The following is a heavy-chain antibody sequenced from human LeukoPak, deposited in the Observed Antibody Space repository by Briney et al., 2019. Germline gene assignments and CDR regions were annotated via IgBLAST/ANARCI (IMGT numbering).Heavy chain of an antibody. CDR3: ARPTTATLGGMDV. Sequence: ASVKVSCKASGYTFTGYYMRWVRQAPGQGLEWMGWINPNSGGTNYAQKFQGRVTMARDTSISTAYMELSRLRSDDTAVYYCARPTTATLGGMDVWGQGTTVTVSS. V-gene: IGHV1-2*02. J-gene: IGHJ6*02. D-gene: IGHD4-17*01. CDR1: GYTFTGYY. CDR2: INPNSGGT.